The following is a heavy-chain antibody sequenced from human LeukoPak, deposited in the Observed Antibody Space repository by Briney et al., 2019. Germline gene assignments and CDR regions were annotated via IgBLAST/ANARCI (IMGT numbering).Heavy chain of an antibody. CDR2: ISSSSSYI. Sequence: GGSLRLSCAASGFTFSSYSMNWVRQAPGKGLEWVSSISSSSSYIYYADSVKGRFTISRDNAKNSLYLQMKSLRAEDTAVYYCARDPYCGGDCYPHYYMDVWGKGTTVTVSS. CDR3: ARDPYCGGDCYPHYYMDV. D-gene: IGHD2-21*02. CDR1: GFTFSSYS. J-gene: IGHJ6*03. V-gene: IGHV3-21*01.